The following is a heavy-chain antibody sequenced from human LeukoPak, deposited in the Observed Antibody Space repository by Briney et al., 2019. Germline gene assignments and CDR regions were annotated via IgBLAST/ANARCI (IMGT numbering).Heavy chain of an antibody. V-gene: IGHV1-2*02. CDR3: ARANALYCSSTSCLFDY. J-gene: IGHJ4*02. CDR2: INPNSGGT. Sequence: GASVKVSCKASGYTFTGYYMHWVRPAPGQGVEWMAWINPNSGGTYYAQNFHDRITMTRDTSISTAYMELSRLRSDDTAIYYCARANALYCSSTSCLFDYWGQGTLVTVSS. D-gene: IGHD2-2*01. CDR1: GYTFTGYY.